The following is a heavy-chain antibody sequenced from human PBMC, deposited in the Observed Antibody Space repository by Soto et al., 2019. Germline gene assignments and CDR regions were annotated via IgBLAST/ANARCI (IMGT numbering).Heavy chain of an antibody. CDR1: GFSFSGFA. J-gene: IGHJ4*02. V-gene: IGHV3-23*01. CDR3: AKDSIPYSSSYDLDH. CDR2: ITGTGVSI. Sequence: EVQLLESGGGLVQPGGSLRLSCVASGFSFSGFAMSWLRQAPGKGLVWVSSITGTGVSIYYADSVRGRFTISRDNSKNTLYLQMSSLRAEDTARYYCAKDSIPYSSSYDLDHWGRGALVTVSS. D-gene: IGHD6-6*01.